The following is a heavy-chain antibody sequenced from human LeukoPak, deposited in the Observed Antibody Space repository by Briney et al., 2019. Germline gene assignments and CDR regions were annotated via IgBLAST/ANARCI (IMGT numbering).Heavy chain of an antibody. CDR2: ISAYNGNT. Sequence: GASVKVSCKASGYTFTSYGISWVRQAPGQGLEWMGWISAYNGNTNYAQKLQGRVTMTTDTSTSTAYMELRSLRSEDTAVYYCASQELRLRWPPGYYYYYMDVWGKGTTVTVSS. CDR3: ASQELRLRWPPGYYYYYMDV. V-gene: IGHV1-18*01. D-gene: IGHD4-23*01. CDR1: GYTFTSYG. J-gene: IGHJ6*03.